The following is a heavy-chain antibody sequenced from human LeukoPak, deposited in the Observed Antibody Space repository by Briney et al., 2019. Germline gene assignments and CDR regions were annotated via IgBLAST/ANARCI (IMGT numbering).Heavy chain of an antibody. D-gene: IGHD2-2*01. CDR1: GYTLTELS. J-gene: IGHJ5*02. V-gene: IGHV1-24*01. CDR2: FDPEDGET. Sequence: ASVKVSCKVSGYTLTELSTHWVRQAPGKGLEWMGGFDPEDGETIYAQKFQGRVTMTEDTSTDTAYMELSSLRSEDTAVYYCATDYSLYCSSTSCYFSWGQGTLVTVSS. CDR3: ATDYSLYCSSTSCYFS.